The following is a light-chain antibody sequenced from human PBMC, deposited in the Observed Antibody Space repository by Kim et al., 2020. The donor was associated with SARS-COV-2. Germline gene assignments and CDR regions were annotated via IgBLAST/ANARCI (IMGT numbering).Light chain of an antibody. CDR2: LNSDGSH. CDR1: SGQSSYA. CDR3: QTWGTGIGV. J-gene: IGLJ2*01. Sequence: ASVKLTCTLSSGQSSYAIAWHQQQPEKGPRYLMKLNSDGSHSKGDGIPDRFSGSSSGAERYLTISSLQSEDEADYYCQTWGTGIGVFGGGTQLTVL. V-gene: IGLV4-69*01.